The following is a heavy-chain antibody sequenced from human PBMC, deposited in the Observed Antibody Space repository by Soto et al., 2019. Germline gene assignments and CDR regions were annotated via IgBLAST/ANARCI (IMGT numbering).Heavy chain of an antibody. Sequence: GGSLRLSCAASGFTFSSYAMHWVRQAPGKGLEWVAVISYDGSNKYYADSVKGRFTISRDNSKNTLYLQMNSLRAEDTAVYYCAKETHASHIVVVTAIDYWGQGTLVTVSS. CDR2: ISYDGSNK. J-gene: IGHJ4*02. CDR1: GFTFSSYA. V-gene: IGHV3-30*04. D-gene: IGHD2-21*02. CDR3: AKETHASHIVVVTAIDY.